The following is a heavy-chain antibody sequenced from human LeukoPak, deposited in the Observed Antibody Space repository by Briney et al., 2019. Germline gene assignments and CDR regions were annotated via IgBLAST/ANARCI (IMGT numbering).Heavy chain of an antibody. CDR3: ARDSGTGLYGSGSYYKLYYFDY. Sequence: SVKVSCKASGGTFSSYAISWVRQAPGQGLEWMGGIIPIFGTANYAQKFQGRVTITTDESTSTAYMELSSLRSEDTAVYYCARDSGTGLYGSGSYYKLYYFDYWGQGTLVAVSS. J-gene: IGHJ4*02. CDR1: GGTFSSYA. CDR2: IIPIFGTA. V-gene: IGHV1-69*05. D-gene: IGHD3-10*01.